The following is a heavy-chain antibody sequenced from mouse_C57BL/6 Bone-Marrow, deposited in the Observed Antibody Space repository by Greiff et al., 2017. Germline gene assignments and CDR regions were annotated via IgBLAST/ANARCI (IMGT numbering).Heavy chain of an antibody. D-gene: IGHD2-4*01. V-gene: IGHV1-19*01. CDR3: ARYDYDYFAY. CDR1: GYTFTDYY. J-gene: IGHJ2*01. CDR2: INPYNGGT. Sequence: EVQLQQSGPVLVKPGASVKMSCKASGYTFTDYYMNWVKQSHGKSLEWIGVINPYNGGTSYNQKFKGKATLTVDKSSSTAYMELNSLTSEDSAVXYCARYDYDYFAYWGQGTTLTVSS.